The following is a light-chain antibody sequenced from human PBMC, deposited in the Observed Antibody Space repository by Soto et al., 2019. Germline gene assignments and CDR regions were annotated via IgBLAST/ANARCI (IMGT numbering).Light chain of an antibody. V-gene: IGLV2-14*03. CDR2: DVS. Sequence: QSALTPPASVSGSPGQSITISCTGSSSDVGGYNYVSWYQHLPGKAPELMIYDVSNRPSGVSNRFSGSKSGNTASLTISGLQAEDEADYYCNSYTSSGTYVFGTGTKVTVL. J-gene: IGLJ1*01. CDR3: NSYTSSGTYV. CDR1: SSDVGGYNY.